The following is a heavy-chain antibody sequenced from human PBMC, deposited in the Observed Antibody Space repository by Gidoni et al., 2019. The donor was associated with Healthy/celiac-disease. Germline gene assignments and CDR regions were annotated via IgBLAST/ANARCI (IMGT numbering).Heavy chain of an antibody. J-gene: IGHJ5*02. D-gene: IGHD3-9*01. CDR3: AKPVLRYFDWQNWFDP. V-gene: IGHV3-30*18. Sequence: QVQLVESGGGVVQPGRSLRLSCAASGFTFRSYGMHWVRQAQGKGLEWVAVISYDGSNKYYADSVKGRFTISRNNSKNTLYLQMNSLRAEDTAVYYCAKPVLRYFDWQNWFDPWGQGALVTVSS. CDR2: ISYDGSNK. CDR1: GFTFRSYG.